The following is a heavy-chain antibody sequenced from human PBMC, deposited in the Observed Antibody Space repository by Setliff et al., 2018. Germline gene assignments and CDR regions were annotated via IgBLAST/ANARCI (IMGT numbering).Heavy chain of an antibody. CDR3: ARDAKYSGSYY. D-gene: IGHD1-26*01. Sequence: SETLSLTCAVSGYSISSGYYWGWIRQPPGKGLEWIGSIYHSGSTYYNPSLKSRVTISVDKSKNQFSLKLGSVTAADTAVYYCARDAKYSGSYYWGQGTLVTVSS. CDR1: GYSISSGYY. CDR2: IYHSGST. V-gene: IGHV4-38-2*02. J-gene: IGHJ4*02.